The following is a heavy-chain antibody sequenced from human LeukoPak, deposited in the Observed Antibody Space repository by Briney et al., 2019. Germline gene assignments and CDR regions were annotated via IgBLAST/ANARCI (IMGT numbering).Heavy chain of an antibody. D-gene: IGHD6-19*01. CDR1: GGTFSSYA. V-gene: IGHV1-69*04. Sequence: SVKVSCKASGGTFSSYAISWVRQAPGQGLEWMGRIIPIFGIANYAQKSQGRVTITADKSTSTAYMELSSLRSEDTAVYYCVYGYSSGWEYFDYWGQGTLVTVSS. J-gene: IGHJ4*02. CDR2: IIPIFGIA. CDR3: VYGYSSGWEYFDY.